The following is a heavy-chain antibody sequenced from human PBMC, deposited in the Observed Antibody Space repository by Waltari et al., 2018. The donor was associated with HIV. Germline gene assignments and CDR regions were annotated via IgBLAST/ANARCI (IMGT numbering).Heavy chain of an antibody. D-gene: IGHD3-3*01. V-gene: IGHV3-15*01. CDR3: TTTRWSGYYPDY. CDR2: IKSKTDGGTT. Sequence: EVQLVESGGGLVKPGGSLRLSCAASGFTFSNAWMSWVRQAPGKGLEWVGRIKSKTDGGTTDYAAPVKGRFTISRDDSKNTLYLQMNSLKTEDTAVYYCTTTRWSGYYPDYWGQGTLVTVSS. CDR1: GFTFSNAW. J-gene: IGHJ4*02.